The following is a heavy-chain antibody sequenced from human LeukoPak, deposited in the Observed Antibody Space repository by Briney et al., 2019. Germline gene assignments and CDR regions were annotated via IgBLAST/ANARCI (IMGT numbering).Heavy chain of an antibody. CDR1: GYTFTSYD. Sequence: ASVKASCKASGYTFTSYDINWVRQATGQGLEWMGWMNPNSGNTGYAQKFQGRVTMTRNTSISTAYMELSSLRSEDTAVYYCARGLLCSSTSCLGRDYWGQGTLVTVSS. D-gene: IGHD2-2*01. CDR3: ARGLLCSSTSCLGRDY. V-gene: IGHV1-8*01. CDR2: MNPNSGNT. J-gene: IGHJ4*02.